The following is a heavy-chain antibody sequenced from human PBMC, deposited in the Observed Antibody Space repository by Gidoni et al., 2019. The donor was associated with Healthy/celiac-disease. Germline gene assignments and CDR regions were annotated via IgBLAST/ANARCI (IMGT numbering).Heavy chain of an antibody. CDR1: GFTFSSYG. CDR3: ASIAARPEADLDAFDI. V-gene: IGHV3-33*01. Sequence: QVQLVESGGGVVQPGRSLRLSCAASGFTFSSYGMHWVRQAPGKGLEWVAVIWYDGSNKYYADSVKGRFTISRDNSKNTLYLQMNSLRAEDTAVYYCASIAARPEADLDAFDIWGQGTMVTVSS. CDR2: IWYDGSNK. D-gene: IGHD6-6*01. J-gene: IGHJ3*02.